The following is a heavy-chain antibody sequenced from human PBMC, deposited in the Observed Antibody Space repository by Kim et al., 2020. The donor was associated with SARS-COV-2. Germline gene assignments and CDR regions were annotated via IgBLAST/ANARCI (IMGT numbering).Heavy chain of an antibody. J-gene: IGHJ5*02. Sequence: SETLSLTCTVSGGSISSGGYYWSWIRQHPGKGLEWIGYIYYSGSTYYNPSLKSRVTISVDTSKNQFSLKLSSVTAADTAVYYCARTSYFDWLVWFDPWGQGTLVTVSS. D-gene: IGHD3-9*01. CDR3: ARTSYFDWLVWFDP. V-gene: IGHV4-31*03. CDR1: GGSISSGGYY. CDR2: IYYSGST.